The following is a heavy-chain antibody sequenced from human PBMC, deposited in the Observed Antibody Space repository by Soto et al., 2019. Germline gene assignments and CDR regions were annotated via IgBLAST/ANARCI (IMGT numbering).Heavy chain of an antibody. CDR1: GFTFSSYA. J-gene: IGHJ6*01. Sequence: PGGSLRLSCAASGFTFSSYAMSWVRQAPWKGLEWVSAISGSGGSTYYADSVKGRFTISRDNAKNSLYLQMNSLRAEDTAVYYCATPVGATAMDLWGQGTTVTVSS. V-gene: IGHV3-23*01. CDR3: ATPVGATAMDL. D-gene: IGHD1-26*01. CDR2: ISGSGGST.